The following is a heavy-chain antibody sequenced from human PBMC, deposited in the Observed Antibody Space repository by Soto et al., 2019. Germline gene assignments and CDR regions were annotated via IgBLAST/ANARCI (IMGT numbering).Heavy chain of an antibody. D-gene: IGHD3-16*02. CDR1: GWSISSYY. CDR3: AREVSLSIDY. Sequence: SETLSLTCAVYGWSISSYYWSWIRQPPGKGLEWIGEINRSGRTNYNPSLKSRVTISVDKSKNQFSLKLSSVTAADTAVYYCAREVSLSIDYWGQGTLVTVSS. CDR2: INRSGRT. J-gene: IGHJ4*02. V-gene: IGHV4-34*01.